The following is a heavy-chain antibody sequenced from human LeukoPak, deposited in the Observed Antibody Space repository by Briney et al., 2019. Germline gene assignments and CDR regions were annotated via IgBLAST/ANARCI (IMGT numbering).Heavy chain of an antibody. CDR3: AGDGCSSTSCLFDY. V-gene: IGHV3-21*01. CDR1: GFTFSSYS. CDR2: ISSSSSYI. J-gene: IGHJ4*02. Sequence: PGGSLRLSCAASGFTFSSYSMNWVRQAPGKGLEWVSSISSSSSYIYYADSVKGRFTISRDNAKNSLYLQMNSLRAEDTAVYYCAGDGCSSTSCLFDYWGQGTLVTVSS. D-gene: IGHD2-2*01.